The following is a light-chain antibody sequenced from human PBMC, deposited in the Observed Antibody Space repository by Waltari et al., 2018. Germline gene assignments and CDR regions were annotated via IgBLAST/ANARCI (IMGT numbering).Light chain of an antibody. CDR1: QSVNNY. CDR2: DAS. Sequence: ETVLTQSPATLSLYPGERATLSCRASQSVNNYLAWYQQKPGQAPRLLIYDASNRATGIPDRFSGSGSGTDFTLTISSLEPEDFAVYFCQQRVHWPPLTFGGGTKVEMK. CDR3: QQRVHWPPLT. J-gene: IGKJ4*01. V-gene: IGKV3-11*01.